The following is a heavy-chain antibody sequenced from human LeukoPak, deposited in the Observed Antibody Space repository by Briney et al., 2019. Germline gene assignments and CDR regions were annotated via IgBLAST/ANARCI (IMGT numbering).Heavy chain of an antibody. CDR3: ASLRGYCSSNSCYSLGY. D-gene: IGHD2-2*01. CDR2: IYSGSNT. J-gene: IGHJ4*02. Sequence: PGGSLRLSCAASGFTVSSKYMSWVRQAPGKGLEWVSVIYSGSNTFYADSVQGRFSISSDNSKNTLYLHMNSLKAEAANVYYCASLRGYCSSNSCYSLGYWGQGTLVTVSS. V-gene: IGHV3-53*01. CDR1: GFTVSSKY.